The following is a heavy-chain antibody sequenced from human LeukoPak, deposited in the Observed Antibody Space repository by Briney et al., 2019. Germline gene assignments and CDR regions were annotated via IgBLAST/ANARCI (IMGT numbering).Heavy chain of an antibody. Sequence: PSETLSLTCTVSGGSISSYYWSWIRQPPGKGLEWIGYIYYSGSTNYNPSLKSRVTISVDTSKNQFSLKLSSVTAADTAVYYCARGLGESYYYDSSGYALFDYWGQGTLVTVSS. CDR1: GGSISSYY. D-gene: IGHD3-22*01. CDR3: ARGLGESYYYDSSGYALFDY. CDR2: IYYSGST. V-gene: IGHV4-59*12. J-gene: IGHJ4*02.